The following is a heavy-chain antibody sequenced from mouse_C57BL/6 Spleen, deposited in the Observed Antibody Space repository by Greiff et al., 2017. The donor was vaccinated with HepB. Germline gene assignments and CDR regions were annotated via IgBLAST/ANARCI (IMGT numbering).Heavy chain of an antibody. CDR2: ISSGSSTI. CDR3: ARRAIAPYYAMDY. D-gene: IGHD3-3*01. CDR1: GFTFSDYG. V-gene: IGHV5-17*01. J-gene: IGHJ4*01. Sequence: DVHLVESGGGLVKPGGSLKLSCAASGFTFSDYGMHWVRQAPEKGLEWVAYISSGSSTIYYADTVKGRFTISRDNAKNTLFLQMTSLRSEDTAMYYCARRAIAPYYAMDYWGQGTSVTVSS.